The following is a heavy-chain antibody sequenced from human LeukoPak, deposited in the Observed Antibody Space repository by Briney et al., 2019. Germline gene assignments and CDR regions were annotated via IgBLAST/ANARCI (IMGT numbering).Heavy chain of an antibody. CDR2: ITGSASIT. Sequence: GGSLRLSCAASGFTFSSYAMGWVRQAPGKGLEWVSGITGSASITYYADSVKGRFTISGDNSKNTLYLQMNSLRAEDTAVYYCARDALTYYYDSSGYNLFDYWGQGTLVTVSS. J-gene: IGHJ4*02. CDR3: ARDALTYYYDSSGYNLFDY. V-gene: IGHV3-23*01. D-gene: IGHD3-22*01. CDR1: GFTFSSYA.